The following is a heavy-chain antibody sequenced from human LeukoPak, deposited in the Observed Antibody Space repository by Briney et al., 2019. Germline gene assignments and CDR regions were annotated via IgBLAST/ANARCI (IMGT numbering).Heavy chain of an antibody. Sequence: SETLSLTCTVSGYSISSGYYWGWIRQPPGKGLEWIGSIYHSGSTYYNPSLKSRVTISVDTSKNQFSLKLSSVTAADTAVYYCARGSGYYYGYWGQGTLVTVSS. J-gene: IGHJ4*02. CDR2: IYHSGST. CDR1: GYSISSGYY. V-gene: IGHV4-38-2*02. CDR3: ARGSGYYYGY. D-gene: IGHD3-22*01.